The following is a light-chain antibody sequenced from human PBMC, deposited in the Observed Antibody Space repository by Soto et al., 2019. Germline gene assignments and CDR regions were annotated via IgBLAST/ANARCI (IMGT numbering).Light chain of an antibody. CDR2: DAS. V-gene: IGKV3-11*01. CDR3: QQGSNWPLT. Sequence: EIVLTQSPDTLSLSPGERATLSCRASQSVSGFLAWYQQKPGQAPRLLIYDASNRATGIPARFSGSGSGTAFTLAISSLEPEDFAVYYCQQGSNWPLTFGGGTKVEIK. J-gene: IGKJ4*01. CDR1: QSVSGF.